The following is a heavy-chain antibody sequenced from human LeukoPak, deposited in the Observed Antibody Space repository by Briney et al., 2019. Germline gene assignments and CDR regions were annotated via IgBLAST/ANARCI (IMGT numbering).Heavy chain of an antibody. D-gene: IGHD3-16*01. V-gene: IGHV4-39*07. J-gene: IGHJ4*02. CDR1: GGSFSSSSYY. Sequence: SETLSLTCTVSGGSFSSSSYYWGCLRQPPGMGLEWFGSIYYSRSTYYNTSLKSRVTISVDPSKNQFSLNLSSVTAADTDVYYCARKQDANTYKLIDYWGQGTLVTVSS. CDR3: ARKQDANTYKLIDY. CDR2: IYYSRST.